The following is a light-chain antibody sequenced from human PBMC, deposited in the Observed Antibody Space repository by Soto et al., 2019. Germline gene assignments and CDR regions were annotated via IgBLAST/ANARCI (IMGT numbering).Light chain of an antibody. CDR1: QTINNL. CDR3: QQYSSYPSLT. CDR2: KAS. V-gene: IGKV1-5*03. J-gene: IGKJ4*01. Sequence: DLQMTQSPSTLSASVGDRVRITCRASQTINNLMAWYQQKPGQAPKLLIYKASNLETGVPSRFSGSGSGTEFTLTISSLQPDDFATYYCQQYSSYPSLTFGGGTKVDI.